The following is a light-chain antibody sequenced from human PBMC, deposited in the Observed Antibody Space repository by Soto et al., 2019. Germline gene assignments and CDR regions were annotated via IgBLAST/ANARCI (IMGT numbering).Light chain of an antibody. V-gene: IGKV1-12*02. Sequence: DIQTTQSPSSVSASIGDRVTITCRASQIIGSWLAWYQQKPGKAPTLLIYAASSLQSGVPSRFSGSGSGTDFTLTITSLQAEDSATYYCQQANSFPFTFGPGTKVDIK. J-gene: IGKJ3*01. CDR3: QQANSFPFT. CDR1: QIIGSW. CDR2: AAS.